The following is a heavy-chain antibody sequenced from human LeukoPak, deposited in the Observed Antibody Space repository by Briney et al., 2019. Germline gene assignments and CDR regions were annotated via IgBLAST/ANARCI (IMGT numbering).Heavy chain of an antibody. D-gene: IGHD4/OR15-4a*01. CDR3: AREGTMAYSHIDY. Sequence: SETLSLTCTVSGGSISSYYWSWIRQPAGKGLECIGRIHGSGSTDYNPSLRSRVTMSVATSKNQLSLKLNSVTAAGTAVYYCAREGTMAYSHIDYWGQGTLVTVSS. J-gene: IGHJ4*02. V-gene: IGHV4-4*07. CDR2: IHGSGST. CDR1: GGSISSYY.